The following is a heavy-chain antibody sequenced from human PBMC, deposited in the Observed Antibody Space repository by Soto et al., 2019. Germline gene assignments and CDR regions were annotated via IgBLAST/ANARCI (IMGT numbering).Heavy chain of an antibody. D-gene: IGHD1-1*01. Sequence: WGYLGLSCSSSRFSLSSYGMEFFRLSPGKGLEWVAATTYDGGIKHYVDSVKGRFTISRDNSKNTLYLQMNSLRVEDTATYYCAGALENPYFYYGLNVWGQGTTVTVSS. CDR2: TTYDGGIK. V-gene: IGHV3-30*03. J-gene: IGHJ6*02. CDR3: AGALENPYFYYGLNV. CDR1: RFSLSSYG.